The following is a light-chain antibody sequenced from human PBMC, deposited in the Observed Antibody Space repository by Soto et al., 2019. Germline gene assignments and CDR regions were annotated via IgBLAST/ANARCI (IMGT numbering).Light chain of an antibody. V-gene: IGKV2-28*01. CDR2: LGS. J-gene: IGKJ1*01. Sequence: DIVMTQSPLSLPVTPGEPASISCRSSQSLLQSNGYNYLDWYLQEPGQSPQLLIYLGSNRASGVPDRFSGSGSGTDFTLEISRVEAEDVGVYYCMQALQTSWTFGQGTKVDIK. CDR1: QSLLQSNGYNY. CDR3: MQALQTSWT.